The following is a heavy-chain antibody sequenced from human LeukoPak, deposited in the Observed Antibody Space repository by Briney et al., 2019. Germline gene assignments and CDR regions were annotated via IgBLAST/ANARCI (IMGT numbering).Heavy chain of an antibody. CDR3: TRSPDGGCSGGSCYGFFGY. Sequence: GGSLKLSCAASGFTFSGSAMHWARQASGKGLEWVGRIRSKANSYATAYAASVKGRFTISRDDSKNTAYLQMNSLKTEDTAVYYCTRSPDGGCSGGSCYGFFGYWGQGTLVTVSS. V-gene: IGHV3-73*01. J-gene: IGHJ4*02. CDR2: IRSKANSYAT. D-gene: IGHD2-15*01. CDR1: GFTFSGSA.